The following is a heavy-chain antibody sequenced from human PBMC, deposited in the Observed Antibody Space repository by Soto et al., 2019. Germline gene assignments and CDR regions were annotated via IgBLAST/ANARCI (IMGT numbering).Heavy chain of an antibody. V-gene: IGHV5-51*01. D-gene: IGHD6-13*01. Sequence: PGESLKISCKGSGYRFSSYWIGWVRQIPGKGLEWMGIIYPSDSDTRYSPSFQGQVTISGDKSISTAYLQWSSLKASDTAIYYCARILYSSSWYFDYWGQGTQVTVSS. J-gene: IGHJ4*02. CDR1: GYRFSSYW. CDR2: IYPSDSDT. CDR3: ARILYSSSWYFDY.